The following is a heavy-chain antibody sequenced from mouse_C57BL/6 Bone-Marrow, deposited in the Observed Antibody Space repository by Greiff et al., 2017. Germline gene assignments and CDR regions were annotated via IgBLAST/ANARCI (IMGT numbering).Heavy chain of an antibody. V-gene: IGHV1-15*01. Sequence: QVQLQQSGAELVRPGASVTLSCKASGYTFTDYEMHWVKQTPVHGLEWIGAIDPETGGTAYNQKFKGKAILTADKSSSTAYMELRSLTSEDSAVYYCTRRVNWDFDYWGQGTTRTVSS. CDR3: TRRVNWDFDY. CDR2: IDPETGGT. J-gene: IGHJ2*01. CDR1: GYTFTDYE. D-gene: IGHD4-1*01.